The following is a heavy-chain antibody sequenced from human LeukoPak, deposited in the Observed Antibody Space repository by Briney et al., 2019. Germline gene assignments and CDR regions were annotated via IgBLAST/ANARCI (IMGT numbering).Heavy chain of an antibody. J-gene: IGHJ6*03. CDR1: GFTFSDYY. V-gene: IGHV3-30*02. CDR3: AKDPRERYSFYYYMDV. D-gene: IGHD5-18*01. CDR2: IRYDGSNK. Sequence: GGSLRLSCAASGFTFSDYYMSWIRQAPGKGLEWVAFIRYDGSNKYYADSVKGRFTISRDNSKNTLYLQMNSLRAEDTAVYYCAKDPRERYSFYYYMDVWGKGTTVTISS.